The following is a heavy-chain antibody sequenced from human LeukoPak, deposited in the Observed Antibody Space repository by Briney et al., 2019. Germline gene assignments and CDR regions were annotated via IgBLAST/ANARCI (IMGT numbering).Heavy chain of an antibody. CDR1: GVSISSGSYY. V-gene: IGHV4-39*01. CDR3: ARSGGCSGGSCYSGFDY. J-gene: IGHJ4*02. Sequence: SETLSLTCSVSGVSISSGSYYWGCLRQRPGKGLEWIGSICDSGSSYYDPALNRRVTISINTSKNQFSLKLSSVTAADTAVYYCARSGGCSGGSCYSGFDYWGQGTLVTVSS. D-gene: IGHD2-15*01. CDR2: ICDSGSS.